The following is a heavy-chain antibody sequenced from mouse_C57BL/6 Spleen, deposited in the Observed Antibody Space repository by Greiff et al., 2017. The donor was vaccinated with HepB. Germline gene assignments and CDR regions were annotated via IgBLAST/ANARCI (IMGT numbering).Heavy chain of an antibody. J-gene: IGHJ1*03. D-gene: IGHD1-1*01. CDR3: ARDGVRDYYGSSYDWYFDV. CDR1: GYSITSGYD. V-gene: IGHV3-1*01. Sequence: EVHLVESGPGMVKPSQSLSLTCTVTGYSITSGYDWHWIRHFPGNKLEWMGYISYSGSTNYNPSLKSRISITHDTSKNHFFLKLNSVTTEDTATYYWARDGVRDYYGSSYDWYFDVWGTGTTVTVSS. CDR2: ISYSGST.